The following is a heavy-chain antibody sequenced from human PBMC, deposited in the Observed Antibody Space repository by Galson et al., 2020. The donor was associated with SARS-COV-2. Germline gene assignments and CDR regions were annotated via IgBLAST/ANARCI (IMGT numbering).Heavy chain of an antibody. Sequence: SETLSLPCTVSGDSITRGNYYWSWVRQPAGKGLEWIGRIYKGGRTDYNPSLRRHIAISIDTPKNQFSLEVTSVTAADTAVYYCARGNSPCVTIFGILTGTCGMDVWGQGTTVTVSS. CDR3: ARGNSPCVTIFGILTGTCGMDV. J-gene: IGHJ6*02. D-gene: IGHD3-3*01. CDR2: IYKGGRT. CDR1: GDSITRGNYY. V-gene: IGHV4-61*02.